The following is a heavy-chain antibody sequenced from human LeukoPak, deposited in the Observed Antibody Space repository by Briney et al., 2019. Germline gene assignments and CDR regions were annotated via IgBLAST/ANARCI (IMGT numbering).Heavy chain of an antibody. CDR1: GGSFSGYY. CDR3: ARRGYCSGGSCYYFDY. D-gene: IGHD2-15*01. J-gene: IGHJ4*02. CDR2: INHSGST. Sequence: SETLSLTCAVYGGSFSGYYWSWIRQPPGKGLEWIGEINHSGSTNYNPSLKSRVTISVDTSKNQFSLKLSSVTAADTAVYYCARRGYCSGGSCYYFDYWGQGTLVTVSS. V-gene: IGHV4-34*01.